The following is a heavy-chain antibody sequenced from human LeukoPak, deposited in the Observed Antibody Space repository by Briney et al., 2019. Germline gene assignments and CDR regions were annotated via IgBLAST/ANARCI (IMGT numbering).Heavy chain of an antibody. V-gene: IGHV3-11*06. CDR3: ARSAGGSSYYFDC. Sequence: GGSLRLSCAASGFTFSDYYMSWLRQAPGKGLEWVSYVSSGSSFTDYADSVRGRFTISRDNAKNSLHLQIHSLRAEDTAVYYCARSAGGSSYYFDCWGQGTLVTVSS. D-gene: IGHD6-13*01. CDR1: GFTFSDYY. J-gene: IGHJ4*02. CDR2: VSSGSSFT.